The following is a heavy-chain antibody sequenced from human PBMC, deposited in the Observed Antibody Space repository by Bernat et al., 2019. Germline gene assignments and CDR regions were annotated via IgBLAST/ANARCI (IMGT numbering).Heavy chain of an antibody. CDR2: INAGSGNA. V-gene: IGHV1-3*01. CDR3: TRSSLAGDY. CDR1: GYTFTTYP. D-gene: IGHD6-19*01. Sequence: QVQLVQSGPEVKKPGASVRISCRTSGYTFTTYPIEWVRQAPGQRPEWMGWINAGSGNAKSSQKFQDRVSMTRDTSASTVYMELTSLTSDDTAVYYCTRSSLAGDYWGQGTLVTVSS. J-gene: IGHJ4*02.